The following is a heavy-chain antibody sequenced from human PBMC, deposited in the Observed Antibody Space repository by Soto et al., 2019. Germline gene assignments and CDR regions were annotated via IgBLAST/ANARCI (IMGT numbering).Heavy chain of an antibody. CDR3: ATNPGYFWSGYLDY. D-gene: IGHD3-3*01. CDR2: ISGSGGST. V-gene: IGHV3-23*01. J-gene: IGHJ4*02. Sequence: GGSLRLSCAASGFTFSSYAMSWVRQAPGKGLEWVSAISGSGGSTYYADSVKGRFTISRDNSKNTLYLQMNSLRAEDTAVYYCATNPGYFWSGYLDYWGQGTLVTVSS. CDR1: GFTFSSYA.